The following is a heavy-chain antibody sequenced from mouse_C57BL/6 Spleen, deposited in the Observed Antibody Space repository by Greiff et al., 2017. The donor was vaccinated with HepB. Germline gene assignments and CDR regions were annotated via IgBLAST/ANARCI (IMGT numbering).Heavy chain of an antibody. Sequence: QVQLKQSGPELVKPGASVKISCKASGYAFSSSWMNWVKQRPGKGLEWIGRIYPGDGDTNYNGKFKGKATLTADKSSSTAYIQLSSLTSEDSAVYFCARGFLGYWGQGTTLTVSS. CDR1: GYAFSSSW. J-gene: IGHJ2*01. V-gene: IGHV1-82*01. CDR2: IYPGDGDT. CDR3: ARGFLGY.